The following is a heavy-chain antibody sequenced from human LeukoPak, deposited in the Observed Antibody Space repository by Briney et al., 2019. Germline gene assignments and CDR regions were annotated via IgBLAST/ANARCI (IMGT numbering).Heavy chain of an antibody. J-gene: IGHJ6*02. CDR2: NSAYNGNT. CDR3: ARDIMVRGALGYYGMDV. V-gene: IGHV1-18*01. Sequence: ASVKVSCKASGYTFTSYGISWVRQAPGQGLEWMGWNSAYNGNTNYAQKLQGRVTMTTDTSTSTAYMELRSLRSDDTAVYYCARDIMVRGALGYYGMDVWGQGTTVTVSS. CDR1: GYTFTSYG. D-gene: IGHD3-10*01.